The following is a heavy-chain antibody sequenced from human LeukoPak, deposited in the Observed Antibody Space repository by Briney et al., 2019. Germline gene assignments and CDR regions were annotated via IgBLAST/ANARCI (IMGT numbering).Heavy chain of an antibody. Sequence: ASVKVSCKASGYTFNNYGISWVRQAPGQGLEWMGWVTSYNGDTNYAQKFQGRVTMSTDTSTSTAYMELRSLRFDNTAIYYCAKDWHILTGRNCFDPWGQGTLVTVSS. CDR1: GYTFNNYG. V-gene: IGHV1-18*01. CDR2: VTSYNGDT. D-gene: IGHD3-9*01. J-gene: IGHJ5*02. CDR3: AKDWHILTGRNCFDP.